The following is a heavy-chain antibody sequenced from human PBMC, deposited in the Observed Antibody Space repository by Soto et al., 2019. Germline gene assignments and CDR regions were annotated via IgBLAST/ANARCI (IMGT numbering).Heavy chain of an antibody. Sequence: GGSLRLSCAASGFTFSSYWMSWVRQAPGKGLEWVANIKQDGSEKYYVDSVKGRFTISRDNAKNSLYLQMNSLRAEDTAVYYCARDWGGTGRRGMDVWGQGTTVTVSS. V-gene: IGHV3-7*03. CDR3: ARDWGGTGRRGMDV. D-gene: IGHD2-21*01. CDR1: GFTFSSYW. J-gene: IGHJ6*02. CDR2: IKQDGSEK.